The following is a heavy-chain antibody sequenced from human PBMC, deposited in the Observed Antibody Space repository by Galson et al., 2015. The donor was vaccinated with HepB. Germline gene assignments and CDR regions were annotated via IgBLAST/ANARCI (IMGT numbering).Heavy chain of an antibody. D-gene: IGHD2-8*01. J-gene: IGHJ4*02. CDR3: AKRIERIMVTILDS. V-gene: IGHV3-23*01. Sequence: SLRLSCAASGFTFSIYTMTWVRQAPGKGLGWVSSISGSGGNTYSADSVKGRFTISRDNSKNTLYLQMNSLRAEDTAVYYCAKRIERIMVTILDSWGQGTLVTVSS. CDR2: ISGSGGNT. CDR1: GFTFSIYT.